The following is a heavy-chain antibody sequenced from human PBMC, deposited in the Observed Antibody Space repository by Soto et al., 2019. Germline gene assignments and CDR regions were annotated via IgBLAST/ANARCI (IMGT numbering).Heavy chain of an antibody. CDR2: ISGGGGTT. CDR1: GFIFDNYA. V-gene: IGHV3-23*01. CDR3: AKIKQGYLDY. Sequence: EVQLLESGGGLVQPGGSRRLSCAASGFIFDNYAMNWVRQAPGRGLEGISKISGGGGTTYYADSVKGRFTISGDSSKSTVYLQMHSLRAEDTAIYYCAKIKQGYLDYWGQGTQVIVSS. J-gene: IGHJ4*02.